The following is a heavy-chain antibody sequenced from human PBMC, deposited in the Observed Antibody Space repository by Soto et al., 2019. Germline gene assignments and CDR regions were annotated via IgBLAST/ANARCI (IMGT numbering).Heavy chain of an antibody. V-gene: IGHV3-30*18. D-gene: IGHD6-19*01. J-gene: IGHJ4*02. CDR1: GFTFSSYG. Sequence: QVQLVESGGGVVQPGRSLRLSCAASGFTFSSYGMHWVRQAPGKGLEWVAVISYDGSNKYYADSVKGRFTISRDNSKNTLYLQMNSRRAEDTAVYYCAKEMRNIAVAGTDYWGQGTLVTVSS. CDR2: ISYDGSNK. CDR3: AKEMRNIAVAGTDY.